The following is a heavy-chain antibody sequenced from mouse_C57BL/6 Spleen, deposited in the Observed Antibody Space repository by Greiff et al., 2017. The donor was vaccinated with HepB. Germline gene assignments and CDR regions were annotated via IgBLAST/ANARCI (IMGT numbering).Heavy chain of an antibody. D-gene: IGHD2-5*01. V-gene: IGHV1-15*01. Sequence: VQLQQSGAELVRPGASVTLSCKASGYTFTDYEMHWVKQTPVHGLEWIGAIDPETGGTAYNQKFKGKAILTADKSSSTAYMELRSLTSEDSAVYYCTKAGYSNYWYFDVWCTGTTVTVSS. CDR3: TKAGYSNYWYFDV. CDR1: GYTFTDYE. CDR2: IDPETGGT. J-gene: IGHJ1*03.